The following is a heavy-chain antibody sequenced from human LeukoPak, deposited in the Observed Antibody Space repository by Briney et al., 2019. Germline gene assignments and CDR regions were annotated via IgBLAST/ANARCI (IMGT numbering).Heavy chain of an antibody. CDR2: ISYDGSNK. J-gene: IGHJ3*02. Sequence: GGSLRLSCAASGFTFSSYAMHWVRQAPGKGLEWVAVISYDGSNKYYADSVKGRFTISRDNSKNTLYLQMNSLRAEDAAVYYCARQYSSGRAFDIWGQGTMVTVSS. CDR1: GFTFSSYA. V-gene: IGHV3-30-3*01. CDR3: ARQYSSGRAFDI. D-gene: IGHD6-19*01.